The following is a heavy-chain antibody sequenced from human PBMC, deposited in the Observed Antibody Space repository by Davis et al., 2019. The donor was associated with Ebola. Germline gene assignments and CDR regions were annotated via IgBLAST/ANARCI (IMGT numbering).Heavy chain of an antibody. Sequence: AASVKVSCKASGYTFTDYYMHWVRQAPGQGLEWMGWINPKSGDTNYAQTFQGRVTMTSDTSISTAYMDLSGLRSDDTDVYYCAREERSMGNCFDYWGQGTLVTVSP. CDR2: INPKSGDT. V-gene: IGHV1-2*02. J-gene: IGHJ4*02. CDR3: AREERSMGNCFDY. D-gene: IGHD2/OR15-2a*01. CDR1: GYTFTDYY.